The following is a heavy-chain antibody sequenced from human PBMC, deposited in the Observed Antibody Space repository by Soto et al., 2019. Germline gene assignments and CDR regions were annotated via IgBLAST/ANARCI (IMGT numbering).Heavy chain of an antibody. V-gene: IGHV3-23*01. D-gene: IGHD3-10*01. Sequence: PGGSLRLSCAASGVTFSSYAMSWVRQAPGKGLEWVSAISGSGGSTYYADSVKGRFTISRDNSKNTLYLQMNSLRAEDTAVYYCAKYTIELSWFDPWGQGTLVTVSS. CDR1: GVTFSSYA. CDR2: ISGSGGST. J-gene: IGHJ5*02. CDR3: AKYTIELSWFDP.